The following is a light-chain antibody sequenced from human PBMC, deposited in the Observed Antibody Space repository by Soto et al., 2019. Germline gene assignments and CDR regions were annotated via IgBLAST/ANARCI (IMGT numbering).Light chain of an antibody. CDR1: QNVNIW. J-gene: IGKJ2*01. CDR3: LQYNSHPYT. V-gene: IGKV1-5*03. CDR2: KTS. Sequence: DIQVTQSPSTLSAYVGDRVIITCRASQNVNIWLAWYQQRPREAPKLLIYKTSSLESGVPSRFSGSGSGTEFTLTISSLXXDDFGTYFCLQYNSHPYTFGQGTKLEI.